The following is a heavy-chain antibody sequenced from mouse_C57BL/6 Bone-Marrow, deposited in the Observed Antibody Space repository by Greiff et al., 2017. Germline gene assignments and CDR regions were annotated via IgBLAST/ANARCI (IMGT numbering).Heavy chain of an antibody. J-gene: IGHJ4*01. Sequence: VQLQQPGAELMRPGSSVKLSCKASGYTFTSYWMDWVKQRPGQGLEWIGNIYPSDSETHYNQKFKDKATLTVDKSSSTAYMQLSSLTSEDSAVYYCAREFRAMDYWGQGTSVTVSS. CDR3: AREFRAMDY. CDR1: GYTFTSYW. V-gene: IGHV1-61*01. CDR2: IYPSDSET.